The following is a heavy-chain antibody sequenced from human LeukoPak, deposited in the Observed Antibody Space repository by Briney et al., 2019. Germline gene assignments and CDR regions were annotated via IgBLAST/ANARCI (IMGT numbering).Heavy chain of an antibody. V-gene: IGHV4-4*09. J-gene: IGHJ4*02. Sequence: PSETLSLTCTVSGGSISSYYWSWIRQPPGKGLEWIGHIYTSGSTNYNPSLKSRVTISVDTSKNHFSLKLSSVTAADTAVFYCARHSYYDSNGPFDYWGQGTLVTVSS. CDR3: ARHSYYDSNGPFDY. CDR2: IYTSGST. CDR1: GGSISSYY. D-gene: IGHD3-22*01.